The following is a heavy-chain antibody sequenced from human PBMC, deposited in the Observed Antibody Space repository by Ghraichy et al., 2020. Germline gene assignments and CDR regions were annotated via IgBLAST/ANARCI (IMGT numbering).Heavy chain of an antibody. D-gene: IGHD5-24*01. V-gene: IGHV3-7*04. CDR1: GFNFSSNW. CDR3: ARAADGCQ. J-gene: IGHJ4*02. Sequence: GGSLRLSCSASGFNFSSNWMSWVRQAPGKGLEWVANIRQDGSSKYYVESARGRFTISRDNAKSSLYLQMNSLRADDTGVYYCARAADGCQWGPGTLVTVTS. CDR2: IRQDGSSK.